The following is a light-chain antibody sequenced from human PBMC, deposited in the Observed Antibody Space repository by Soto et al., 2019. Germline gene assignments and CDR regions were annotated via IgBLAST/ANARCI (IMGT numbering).Light chain of an antibody. J-gene: IGLJ2*01. V-gene: IGLV1-40*01. Sequence: QSVLTQPPSVSGAPGQRVTISCTGSSSNIGAGYDVHWYQQLPGTAPKLLIYGNSNRPSGVPDRFSGSKSGTSASLAITGLQAEDEADYYCQSYDNSLSGHVVFGGGTKLTVL. CDR1: SSNIGAGYD. CDR2: GNS. CDR3: QSYDNSLSGHVV.